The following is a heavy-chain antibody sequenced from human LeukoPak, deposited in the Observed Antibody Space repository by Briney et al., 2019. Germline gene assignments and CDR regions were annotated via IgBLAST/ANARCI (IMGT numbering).Heavy chain of an antibody. CDR3: AKGGGWLYYFDY. J-gene: IGHJ4*02. CDR2: ISGRDSSP. Sequence: GGSLRLSCAASGFTFRNYNMNWVRQAPGKGLEWVSGISGRDSSPYYADSVKGRFTISRDNSKNTVFLQLNSLRAEDTAVYYCAKGGGWLYYFDYWGQGTLVIVSS. V-gene: IGHV3-23*01. CDR1: GFTFRNYN. D-gene: IGHD4-23*01.